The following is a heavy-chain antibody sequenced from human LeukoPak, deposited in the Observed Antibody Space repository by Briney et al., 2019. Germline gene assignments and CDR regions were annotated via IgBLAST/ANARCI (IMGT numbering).Heavy chain of an antibody. Sequence: TGGSLRLSCAASGFTFSSYAMSWVRQAPGKGLEWVSAISGSGGSTYYADSVKGRFTISRDNSKNTLYLQMNSLRAEDTAVYYCARQQLVRGGFDYWGQGTLVTVSS. CDR1: GFTFSSYA. CDR3: ARQQLVRGGFDY. CDR2: ISGSGGST. J-gene: IGHJ4*02. D-gene: IGHD6-13*01. V-gene: IGHV3-23*01.